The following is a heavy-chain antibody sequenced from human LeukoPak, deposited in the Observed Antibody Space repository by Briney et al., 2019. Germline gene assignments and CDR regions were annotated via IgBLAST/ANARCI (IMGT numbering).Heavy chain of an antibody. V-gene: IGHV1-2*02. Sequence: ASVKVSCKASGYTFTGYYMHWVRQAPGQGLEWMGWINPNSGGTNYAQKFQGRVTMTRDTSISTAYMELRSLRSDDTAVYYCARREQWLVGDDYWGQGTLVTVSS. D-gene: IGHD6-19*01. CDR2: INPNSGGT. CDR3: ARREQWLVGDDY. J-gene: IGHJ4*02. CDR1: GYTFTGYY.